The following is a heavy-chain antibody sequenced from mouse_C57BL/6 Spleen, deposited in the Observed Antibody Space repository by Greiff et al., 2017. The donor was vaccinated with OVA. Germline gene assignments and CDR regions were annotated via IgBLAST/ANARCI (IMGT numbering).Heavy chain of an antibody. Sequence: EVQLVESGGDLVKPGGSLKLSCAASGFTFSSYGMSWVRQTPDKRLEWVATISSGGSYTYYPDSVKGRFTISRDNAKNTLYLQMSSLKSEDTAMYYCARHRDYGNLWYFDVWGTGTTVTVSS. J-gene: IGHJ1*03. CDR2: ISSGGSYT. D-gene: IGHD2-1*01. V-gene: IGHV5-6*01. CDR1: GFTFSSYG. CDR3: ARHRDYGNLWYFDV.